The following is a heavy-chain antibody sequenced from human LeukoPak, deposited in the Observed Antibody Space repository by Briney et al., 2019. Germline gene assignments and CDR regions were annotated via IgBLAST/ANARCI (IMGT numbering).Heavy chain of an antibody. V-gene: IGHV3-30-3*01. CDR2: ISYDGSNK. J-gene: IGHJ6*02. D-gene: IGHD6-13*01. CDR3: ARDRTIAAAGTGGMDV. Sequence: GGSLRLSCAASGFTFGTYAIHWVRQAPGKGLEWVAVISYDGSNKYYADSVKGRFTISRDNSKDTLYLQMNSLRAEDTAVYYCARDRTIAAAGTGGMDVWGQGTTVTVSS. CDR1: GFTFGTYA.